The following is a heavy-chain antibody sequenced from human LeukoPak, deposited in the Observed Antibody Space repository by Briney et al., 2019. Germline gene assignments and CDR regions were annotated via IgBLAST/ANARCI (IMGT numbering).Heavy chain of an antibody. D-gene: IGHD4-17*01. V-gene: IGHV3-48*03. Sequence: GGSLRLSCAASGFTFSSYEMNWVRQAPGKGLEWVSYISSSGSTIYYADSVKGRFTISRDNAKNTLYLQMNSLRAEDTAVYYCARPIPYGDYAYGDAFDIWGQGTMVTVSS. CDR2: ISSSGSTI. CDR3: ARPIPYGDYAYGDAFDI. J-gene: IGHJ3*02. CDR1: GFTFSSYE.